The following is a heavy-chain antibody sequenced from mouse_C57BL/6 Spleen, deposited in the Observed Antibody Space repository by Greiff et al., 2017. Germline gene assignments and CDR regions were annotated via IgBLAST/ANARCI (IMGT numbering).Heavy chain of an antibody. CDR1: GYAFSSYW. V-gene: IGHV1-80*01. J-gene: IGHJ2*01. D-gene: IGHD1-1*01. Sequence: QVQLKESGAELVKPGASVKISCKASGYAFSSYWMNWVKQRPGKGLEWIGQIYPGDGDTNYNGKFKGKATLTADKSSSTAYMQLSSLTSEDSAVYFCARGNYYGSLYYFDYWGQGTTLTVSS. CDR3: ARGNYYGSLYYFDY. CDR2: IYPGDGDT.